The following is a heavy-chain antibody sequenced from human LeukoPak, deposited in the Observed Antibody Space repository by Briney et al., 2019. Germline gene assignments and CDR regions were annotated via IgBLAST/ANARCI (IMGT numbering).Heavy chain of an antibody. CDR1: GYTFPSYF. CDR2: INPSGGST. J-gene: IGHJ4*02. CDR3: ASDEIAVAGFDY. D-gene: IGHD6-19*01. Sequence: ASVKVSCKASGYTFPSYFMHWVRQAPGQGLEWMGIINPSGGSTSYAQKFQGRVTMTRDTSTSTVYMELSSLRSEDTAVYYCASDEIAVAGFDYWGQGTLVTVSS. V-gene: IGHV1-46*01.